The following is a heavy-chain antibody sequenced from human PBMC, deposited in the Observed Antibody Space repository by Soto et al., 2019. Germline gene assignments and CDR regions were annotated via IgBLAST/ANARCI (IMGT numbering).Heavy chain of an antibody. V-gene: IGHV4-4*07. Sequence: SETLSLTCTVSGGSISSYYWSWIRQPAGKGLEWIGRIYTSGSTNYNPSLKSRVTMSADTSKNQFSLKLSSVTAADTAVYYCARGTYYYDSSGYYHTYYFDYWGQGTLVTVSS. CDR2: IYTSGST. D-gene: IGHD3-22*01. CDR3: ARGTYYYDSSGYYHTYYFDY. CDR1: GGSISSYY. J-gene: IGHJ4*02.